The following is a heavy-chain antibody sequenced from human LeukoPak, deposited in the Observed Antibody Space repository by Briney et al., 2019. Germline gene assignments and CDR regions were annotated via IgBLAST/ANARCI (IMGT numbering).Heavy chain of an antibody. CDR3: ARVVGSGSFDY. D-gene: IGHD3-10*01. J-gene: IGHJ4*02. V-gene: IGHV1-18*01. CDR2: ISAYNGNT. Sequence: ASVTVSCKSSGYTFTIYGISWVRQAPGQGLEWMGWISAYNGNTNYAQKLQGRVTMTTDTSTSAAYMELRSLRSDDTAVYYCARVVGSGSFDYWGQGTLVTVSS. CDR1: GYTFTIYG.